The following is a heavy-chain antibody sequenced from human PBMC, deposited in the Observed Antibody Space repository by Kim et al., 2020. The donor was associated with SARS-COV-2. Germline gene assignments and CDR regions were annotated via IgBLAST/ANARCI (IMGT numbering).Heavy chain of an antibody. J-gene: IGHJ3*02. Sequence: SRRCQGRVTLTRDTSASTAYMELSSLRSEDTAVYYCAREQWLRLVAFDIWGQGTMVTVSS. D-gene: IGHD5-12*01. CDR3: AREQWLRLVAFDI. V-gene: IGHV1-3*01.